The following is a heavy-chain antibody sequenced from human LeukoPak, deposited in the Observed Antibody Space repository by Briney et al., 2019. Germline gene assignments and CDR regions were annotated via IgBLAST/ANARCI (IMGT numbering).Heavy chain of an antibody. Sequence: ASVKVSCKASGGTFSSYAISWVRQAPGQGLEWMGWISAYNGNTNYAQKLQGRVTMTTDTSTSTAYMELRSLRSDDTAVYYCARDMSGYYPGNFDYWGQGTLVTVSS. CDR1: GGTFSSYA. CDR2: ISAYNGNT. V-gene: IGHV1-18*01. CDR3: ARDMSGYYPGNFDY. J-gene: IGHJ4*02. D-gene: IGHD3-3*01.